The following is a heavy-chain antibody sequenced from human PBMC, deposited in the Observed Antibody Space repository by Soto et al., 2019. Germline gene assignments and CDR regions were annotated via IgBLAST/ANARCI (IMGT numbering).Heavy chain of an antibody. V-gene: IGHV4-34*01. CDR2: INHSGSA. CDR1: GGSFSGYY. J-gene: IGHJ4*02. Sequence: LSLTCAVYGGSFSGYYWSWIRQPPGKGLEWIGEINHSGSANYNPSLKSRVTISVDTSKNQFSLKLSSVTAADTAVYYCARGRAIRDFDYWGQGTLVTVSS. D-gene: IGHD3-16*01. CDR3: ARGRAIRDFDY.